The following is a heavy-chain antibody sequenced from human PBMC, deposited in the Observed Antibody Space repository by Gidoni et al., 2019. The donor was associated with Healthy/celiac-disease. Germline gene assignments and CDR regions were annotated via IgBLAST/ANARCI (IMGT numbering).Heavy chain of an antibody. Sequence: QITLKESGPTLVQPTQTLSLTCTSSGFALSASGVGVGWIRQPPGKALEWLALISWDDATRYSPSLKSRLTITKDTSKHQVVLTMTNMDPVDTATYYCAHRRAFSDSGSYDNWGQGTPVTVSS. CDR2: ISWDDAT. CDR1: GFALSASGVG. CDR3: AHRRAFSDSGSYDN. D-gene: IGHD3-10*01. J-gene: IGHJ4*02. V-gene: IGHV2-5*02.